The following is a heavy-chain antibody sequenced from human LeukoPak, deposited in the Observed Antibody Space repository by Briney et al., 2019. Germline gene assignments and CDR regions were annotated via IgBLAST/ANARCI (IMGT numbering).Heavy chain of an antibody. CDR2: ISYDGSNK. J-gene: IGHJ4*02. D-gene: IGHD6-19*01. CDR3: AKDVAGPDY. CDR1: GFTFSSYG. Sequence: PGRSLRLSCAASGFTFSSYGMHWVRQAPGKGLEWVAVISYDGSNKYYADSVKGRFTISRDNSKNTLYLQMNSLRAEDTAVYYCAKDVAGPDYWGQGTLVTVSS. V-gene: IGHV3-30*18.